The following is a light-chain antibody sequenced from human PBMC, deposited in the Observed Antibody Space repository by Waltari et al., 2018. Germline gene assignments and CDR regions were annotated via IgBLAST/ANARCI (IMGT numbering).Light chain of an antibody. J-gene: IGLJ2*01. Sequence: QLVLTQSPSASASLGAAVKLTCTLSSGHSIYAIAWHQQQPEKGPRYLMKLNSDGSHSKGDGIPVRFSGSSSGAERYLTIPSLQSEDEADYYCQTWGTGTVVFGGGTKLTVL. CDR1: SGHSIYA. V-gene: IGLV4-69*01. CDR2: LNSDGSH. CDR3: QTWGTGTVV.